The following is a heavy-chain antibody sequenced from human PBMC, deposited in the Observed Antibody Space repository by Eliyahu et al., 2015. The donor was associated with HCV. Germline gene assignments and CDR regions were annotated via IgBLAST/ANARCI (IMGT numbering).Heavy chain of an antibody. CDR2: ISAYNGNT. V-gene: IGHV1-18*01. CDR1: GYTFTSYG. D-gene: IGHD3-3*01. J-gene: IGHJ5*02. CDR3: ARLPRGFLEWSSNWFDP. Sequence: QVQLVQSGAEVKKPGASVKVSCKASGYTFTSYGISWVRQAPGQGLEWMGWISAYNGNTNYAQKLQGRVTMTTDTSTSTAYMELRSLRSDDTAVYYCARLPRGFLEWSSNWFDPWGQGTLVTVSS.